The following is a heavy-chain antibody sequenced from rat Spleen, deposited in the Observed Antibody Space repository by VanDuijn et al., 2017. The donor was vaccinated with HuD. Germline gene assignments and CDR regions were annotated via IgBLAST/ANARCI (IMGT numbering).Heavy chain of an antibody. CDR2: ISYEGTST. CDR3: TRDRILRSTGFDY. D-gene: IGHD1-6*01. Sequence: EVQLVESGGGLVQPGRSMKLSCAASGFTFSDYYMAWVRQAPKKGLEWVASISYEGTSTYYGDSVKGRFTLSRDNAESSLYLQMDSLRSEDTATYYCTRDRILRSTGFDYWGQGVMVTVSS. J-gene: IGHJ2*01. V-gene: IGHV5-22*01. CDR1: GFTFSDYY.